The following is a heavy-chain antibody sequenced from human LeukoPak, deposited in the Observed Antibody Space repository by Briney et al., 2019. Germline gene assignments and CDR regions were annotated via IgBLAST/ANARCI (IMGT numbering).Heavy chain of an antibody. D-gene: IGHD5-18*01. CDR3: ARDRYSYGPGDYYYYMDV. J-gene: IGHJ6*03. CDR1: GGSISSGRYY. Sequence: PSQTLSLTCTVSGGSISSGRYYWSWIRQPAGKGLKWIGRSYTSGSTNYNPSLKSRVTISVDTSKNKFSLKLSSVTAADTAVYYCARDRYSYGPGDYYYYMDVWGKGTTVTVSS. CDR2: SYTSGST. V-gene: IGHV4-61*02.